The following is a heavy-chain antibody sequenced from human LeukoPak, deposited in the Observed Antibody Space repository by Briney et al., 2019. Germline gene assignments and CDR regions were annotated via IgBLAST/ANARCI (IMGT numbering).Heavy chain of an antibody. CDR3: AKADSMNYYDFWSRELRYGMDA. CDR1: GFTFSSYA. CDR2: ISGSGGST. J-gene: IGHJ6*02. Sequence: GGSLRLSCAASGFTFSSYAMSWVRQAPGKGLEWVSAISGSGGSTYYADSVKGRFTISRDNSKNTLYLQMNSLRAEDTAVYYCAKADSMNYYDFWSRELRYGMDAWGQGTTVTVSS. V-gene: IGHV3-23*01. D-gene: IGHD3-3*01.